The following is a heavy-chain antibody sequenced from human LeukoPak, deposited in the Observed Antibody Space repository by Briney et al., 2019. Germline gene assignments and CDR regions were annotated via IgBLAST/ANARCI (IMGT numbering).Heavy chain of an antibody. CDR1: GFTVSSNY. CDR2: IYSGGST. D-gene: IGHD4-23*01. Sequence: PGGSLRLSCAASGFTVSSNYMSWVRQAPGKGLEWVSVIYSGGSTYYADSVKGRFTISRDNSKNTLYLQMNSLRAEDTAVYYCASSREDYGGNSGFDYWGQGTLVTVSS. CDR3: ASSREDYGGNSGFDY. J-gene: IGHJ4*02. V-gene: IGHV3-66*01.